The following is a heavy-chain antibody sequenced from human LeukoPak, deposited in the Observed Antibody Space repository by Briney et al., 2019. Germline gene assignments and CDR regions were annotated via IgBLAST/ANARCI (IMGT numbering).Heavy chain of an antibody. Sequence: PSETLSLTCTVSGGSISSYYWSWIRQPPGKGLEWIGYIYYSGSTNYNPSLKSRVTISVDTSKNQFSLKLSSVTAADTAVYYCARGGNYYDSSPLDYWGQETLVTVSS. D-gene: IGHD3-22*01. CDR2: IYYSGST. J-gene: IGHJ4*02. CDR1: GGSISSYY. CDR3: ARGGNYYDSSPLDY. V-gene: IGHV4-59*01.